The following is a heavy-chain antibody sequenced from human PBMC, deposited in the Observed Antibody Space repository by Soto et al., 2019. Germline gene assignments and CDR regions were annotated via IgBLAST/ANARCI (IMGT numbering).Heavy chain of an antibody. D-gene: IGHD5-18*01. V-gene: IGHV3-23*01. CDR2: ISSSGGTA. CDR1: GFTFNIHA. CDR3: AKDRLPRTQLWSGQFDH. J-gene: IGHJ4*02. Sequence: EVQLLESGGNLEQPGGSLRLSCAASGFTFNIHAMSWVRQAPGKGLEWVSSISSSGGTAYYADSVKGRFTISRDNSKNTVYLQINRLGAEDTAVYFCAKDRLPRTQLWSGQFDHWGQGTLVTVSS.